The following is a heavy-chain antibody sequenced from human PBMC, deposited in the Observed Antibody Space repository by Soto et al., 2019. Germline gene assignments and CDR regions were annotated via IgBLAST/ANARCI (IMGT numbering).Heavy chain of an antibody. J-gene: IGHJ6*02. D-gene: IGHD6-25*01. Sequence: ASLKVSCKASGYIFTTYIITWVRQAPGQGLEWMGWIRAYNGDTTYPQKVQGRVTMTMEKSTSTAYMELRSLRSDDTAVYYCARIAAESDFAMDVWGQGTRVTVSS. CDR1: GYIFTTYI. CDR2: IRAYNGDT. V-gene: IGHV1-18*01. CDR3: ARIAAESDFAMDV.